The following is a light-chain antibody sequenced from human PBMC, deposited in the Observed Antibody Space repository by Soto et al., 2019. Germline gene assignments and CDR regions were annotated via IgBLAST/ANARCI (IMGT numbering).Light chain of an antibody. Sequence: EIVLTQSPGTLSLSPGERATLSCRASQSVSSSYLAWYQQKPGQAPRLLIYGASSRATGISDRSSGSGSGTAFTLTISRLEREDFAVYYCQQYGSSPLTFGGGTKVEIK. CDR3: QQYGSSPLT. CDR1: QSVSSSY. J-gene: IGKJ4*01. V-gene: IGKV3-20*01. CDR2: GAS.